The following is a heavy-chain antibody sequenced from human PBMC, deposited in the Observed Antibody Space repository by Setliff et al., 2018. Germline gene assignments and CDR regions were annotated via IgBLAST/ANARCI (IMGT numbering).Heavy chain of an antibody. D-gene: IGHD3-3*01. CDR2: INPSGGLT. V-gene: IGHV1-46*03. CDR1: GFRFTNFG. Sequence: ASVKVSCKTSGFRFTNFGFSWVRQAPGQGLEWMGIINPSGGLTRYAQKFQGRVTMTRDTSTSTVYMEVISLRSEDTAVYFCARDRFYNSWSGTSITAPHDAFDIWGQGTMVTVSS. J-gene: IGHJ3*02. CDR3: ARDRFYNSWSGTSITAPHDAFDI.